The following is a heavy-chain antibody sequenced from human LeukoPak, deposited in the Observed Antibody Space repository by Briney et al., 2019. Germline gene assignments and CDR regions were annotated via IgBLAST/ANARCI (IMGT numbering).Heavy chain of an antibody. CDR2: ISAYNGNT. D-gene: IGHD3-10*01. CDR3: ARGYGFGELSWFDP. Sequence: GASVKVSCKASCYTFTSYGISWVRQAPGQGLEWMGWISAYNGNTNYAQKLQGRGTMTTDTSTSTAYMELRSLRSDDTAVYYCARGYGFGELSWFDPWGQGTLVTVSS. J-gene: IGHJ5*02. V-gene: IGHV1-18*01. CDR1: CYTFTSYG.